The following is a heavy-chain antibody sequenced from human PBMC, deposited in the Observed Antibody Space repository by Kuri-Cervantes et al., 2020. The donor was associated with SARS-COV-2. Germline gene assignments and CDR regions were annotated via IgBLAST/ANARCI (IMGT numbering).Heavy chain of an antibody. V-gene: IGHV3-53*01. CDR2: IYSSGST. Sequence: GGSLRLSCAASGFTVNSNYMSWVRQAPGKGLEWVSVIYSSGSTNYADSVKGRFTISRDNFKNTLYLQMSSLRAEDMAVYYCARGRGPGDLWSGLNWFDPWGQGTLVTVSS. CDR1: GFTVNSNY. CDR3: ARGRGPGDLWSGLNWFDP. D-gene: IGHD3-3*01. J-gene: IGHJ5*02.